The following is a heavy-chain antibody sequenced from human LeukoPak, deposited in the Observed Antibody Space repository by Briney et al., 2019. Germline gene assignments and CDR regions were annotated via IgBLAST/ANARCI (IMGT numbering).Heavy chain of an antibody. CDR3: ASISHYDSSGYYYPAY. Sequence: GASVKVSCKASGYTFTDHYIHWVRQAPGQGLEWMGWINPNSGGTNYAQKFQGRVTMTRGTSISTAYMELSRLRSDDTAVYYCASISHYDSSGYYYPAYWGQGTLVTVSS. J-gene: IGHJ4*02. CDR2: INPNSGGT. V-gene: IGHV1-2*02. CDR1: GYTFTDHY. D-gene: IGHD3-22*01.